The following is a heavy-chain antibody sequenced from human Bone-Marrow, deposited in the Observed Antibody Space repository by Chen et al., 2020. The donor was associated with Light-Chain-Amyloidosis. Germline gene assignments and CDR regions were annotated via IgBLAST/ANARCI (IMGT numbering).Heavy chain of an antibody. D-gene: IGHD3-10*01. CDR2: IKQSGSDK. Sequence: EGQLVQSGGGLVQPGGSLRLSCEAPGFTFSGYWMSWVRQAPGKGLEWVANIKQSGSDKDYLECVKGRFTISRDNSMNSLYLKMNNLRAEDTAVYYCARVGDGSNRSEALEIWGQGTMVTVSS. J-gene: IGHJ3*02. V-gene: IGHV3-7*01. CDR1: GFTFSGYW. CDR3: ARVGDGSNRSEALEI.